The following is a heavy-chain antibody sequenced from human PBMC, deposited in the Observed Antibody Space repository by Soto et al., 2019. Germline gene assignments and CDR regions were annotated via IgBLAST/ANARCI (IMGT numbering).Heavy chain of an antibody. CDR3: ARGGYCSSTSCFYYYYYGLDV. Sequence: PSETLSLTCTVSGGSISSYYWSWIRQPPGKGLEWIGEINHSGSTNYNPSLKSRVTISVDTSKNQFSLKLSSVTAADTAVYYCARGGYCSSTSCFYYYYYGLDVWGQGTTVTVSS. V-gene: IGHV4-34*01. CDR2: INHSGST. J-gene: IGHJ6*02. D-gene: IGHD2-2*01. CDR1: GGSISSYY.